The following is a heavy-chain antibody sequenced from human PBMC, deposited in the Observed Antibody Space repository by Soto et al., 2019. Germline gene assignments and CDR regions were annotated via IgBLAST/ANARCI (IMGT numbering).Heavy chain of an antibody. V-gene: IGHV3-7*01. CDR1: GFTFSSYW. CDR3: ARDPTDYCSGGSSYLLVDY. D-gene: IGHD2-15*01. Sequence: EVQLVESGGGLVQPGGSLRLSCAASGFTFSSYWMSWVRQAPGKGLEWVANIKHDGSEKYYVDSVKGRFTISRDNAKNPLYLQMNSLRAEDTAVYYCARDPTDYCSGGSSYLLVDYWGQGTLVTVSS. CDR2: IKHDGSEK. J-gene: IGHJ4*02.